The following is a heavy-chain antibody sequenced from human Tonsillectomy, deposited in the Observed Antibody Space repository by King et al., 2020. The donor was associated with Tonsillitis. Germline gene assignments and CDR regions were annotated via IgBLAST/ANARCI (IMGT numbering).Heavy chain of an antibody. J-gene: IGHJ4*02. CDR1: GFTFSSYS. CDR2: ISSSSSTI. V-gene: IGHV3-48*02. CDR3: AVREWFGEVMEFDY. D-gene: IGHD3-10*01. Sequence: VQLVESGGGLVQPGGSLRLSCAASGFTFSSYSMNWVRQAPGKGLEWVSYISSSSSTIYYADSVKGRFTISRDNDKNSLYLQMNSLRDEDKAVYYCAVREWFGEVMEFDYWGQGTLVTVSS.